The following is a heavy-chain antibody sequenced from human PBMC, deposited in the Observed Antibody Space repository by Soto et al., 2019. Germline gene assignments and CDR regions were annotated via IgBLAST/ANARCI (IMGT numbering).Heavy chain of an antibody. CDR2: IYYSGST. V-gene: IGHV4-39*01. CDR1: GGSISSSSYY. D-gene: IGHD3-16*01. J-gene: IGHJ5*02. Sequence: SETLSLTCTVSGGSISSSSYYWGWIRQPPGKGLEWIGSIYYSGSTYYNPSLKSRVTISVDTSKNQFSLKLCSVTAADTAVYYCARHGGLAPTNWFDPWGQGTLVTVSS. CDR3: ARHGGLAPTNWFDP.